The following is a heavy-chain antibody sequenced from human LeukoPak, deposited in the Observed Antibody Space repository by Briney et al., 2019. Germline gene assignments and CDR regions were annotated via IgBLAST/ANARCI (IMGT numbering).Heavy chain of an antibody. D-gene: IGHD1-26*01. Sequence: GGSLRLSCAASGFTFSSYTMSWVRQAPGKGLEWISVISATSFTTHHTDSVKGRFTISRDNSKSILYLQMDGLRAEDTAIYFCTKDVQVGPTRGFFDFWGQGTLVTVSS. CDR3: TKDVQVGPTRGFFDF. CDR1: GFTFSSYT. V-gene: IGHV3-23*01. J-gene: IGHJ4*03. CDR2: ISATSFTT.